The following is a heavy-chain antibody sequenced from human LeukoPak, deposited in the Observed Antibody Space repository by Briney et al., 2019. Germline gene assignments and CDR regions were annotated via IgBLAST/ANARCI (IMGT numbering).Heavy chain of an antibody. CDR2: ISWNSGSI. CDR1: GFTFDDYA. D-gene: IGHD5-12*01. Sequence: GGSLRLSCAASGFTFDDYAMHWVRQAPGKGLEWVSCISWNSGSIGYADSVKGRFTISRDNAKNSLYLQMNSLRAEDTALYYCAKVGVLGYDSSWFDPWGQGTLVTVSS. V-gene: IGHV3-9*01. J-gene: IGHJ5*02. CDR3: AKVGVLGYDSSWFDP.